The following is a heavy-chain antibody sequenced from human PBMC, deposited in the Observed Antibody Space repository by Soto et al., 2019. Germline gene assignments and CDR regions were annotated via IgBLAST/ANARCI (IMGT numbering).Heavy chain of an antibody. CDR3: AREAWGRFTRSFDQ. CDR2: MNEDGSEK. J-gene: IGHJ4*02. Sequence: EVHLVESGGGLVQPGGSLRLSCAASGFTFSLYWMSWVRQAPGKGLEWVANMNEDGSEKYYVDPVKGRFTISRDNAKNSLYLQMNSLRGEDTGFYYCAREAWGRFTRSFDQWGQGSLVTVSS. D-gene: IGHD2-2*01. V-gene: IGHV3-7*01. CDR1: GFTFSLYW.